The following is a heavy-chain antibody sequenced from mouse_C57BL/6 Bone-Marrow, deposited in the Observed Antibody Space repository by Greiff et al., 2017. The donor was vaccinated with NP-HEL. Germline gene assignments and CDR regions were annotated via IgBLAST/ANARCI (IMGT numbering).Heavy chain of an antibody. CDR2: IDPSDSYT. Sequence: QVQLQQPGAELVKPGASVKMSCKASGYTFTSYWITWVKQRPGQGLEWIGEIDPSDSYTNYNQKFKGKSTLTVDKSSSTAYMQLSSLTSEDSAVYYCARGPKTLYYAMDYWGQGTSVTVSS. CDR3: ARGPKTLYYAMDY. V-gene: IGHV1-69*01. CDR1: GYTFTSYW. J-gene: IGHJ4*01.